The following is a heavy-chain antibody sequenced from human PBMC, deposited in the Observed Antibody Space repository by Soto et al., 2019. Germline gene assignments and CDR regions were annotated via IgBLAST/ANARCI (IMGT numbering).Heavy chain of an antibody. Sequence: GGSLRLSCAASGFTFSSYGMNWVRQAPGKGLEWVSYISSSSTIYYADSVKGRFTISRDNAKNSLYLQMNSLRAEDTAVYYCARDAYGPLYYYYMDVWGKGTTVTVSS. J-gene: IGHJ6*03. CDR3: ARDAYGPLYYYYMDV. CDR2: ISSSSTI. CDR1: GFTFSSYG. D-gene: IGHD2-8*01. V-gene: IGHV3-48*01.